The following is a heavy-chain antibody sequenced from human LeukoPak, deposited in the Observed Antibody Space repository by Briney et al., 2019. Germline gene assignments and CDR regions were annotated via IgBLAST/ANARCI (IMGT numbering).Heavy chain of an antibody. CDR1: GGSFSGYY. D-gene: IGHD6-13*01. CDR3: ARVRARYSSSYARGFDP. Sequence: SETLSLTCAVYGGSFSGYYWSWIRQPPGKGLEWIGEINHSGSTNYNPSLKSRVTISVDTSKNQFSLKLSSLTAADTAVYYCARVRARYSSSYARGFDPWGQGTLVTVSS. J-gene: IGHJ5*02. V-gene: IGHV4-34*01. CDR2: INHSGST.